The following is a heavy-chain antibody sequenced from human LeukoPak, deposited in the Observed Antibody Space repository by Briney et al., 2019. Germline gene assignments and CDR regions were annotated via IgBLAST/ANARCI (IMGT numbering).Heavy chain of an antibody. V-gene: IGHV3-21*01. J-gene: IGHJ4*02. CDR3: ARGTVSFFFFDY. Sequence: GGSLRLSCADSGFNLSSYSTNWVRQAPGKGLEWVSSISSSSSYIYYADSVKGRFTVSRDNAKNSLYLQMNSLRAEDTAVYYCARGTVSFFFFDYWGQGTLVTVSS. D-gene: IGHD2/OR15-2a*01. CDR2: ISSSSSYI. CDR1: GFNLSSYS.